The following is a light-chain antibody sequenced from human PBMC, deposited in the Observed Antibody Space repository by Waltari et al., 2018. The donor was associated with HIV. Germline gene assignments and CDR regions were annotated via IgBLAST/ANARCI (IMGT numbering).Light chain of an antibody. V-gene: IGLV2-14*01. CDR2: GVY. J-gene: IGLJ2*01. Sequence: QSALTQPASVSGSPGQSITISFAGTTSDIGIFDSSSWYQPHPGRAPQLMIFGVYSRPSGVSSRFSGSKSGNTASLTISGLQAEDEANYYCCSYTAIHTLIFGGGTKLTVL. CDR3: CSYTAIHTLI. CDR1: TSDIGIFDS.